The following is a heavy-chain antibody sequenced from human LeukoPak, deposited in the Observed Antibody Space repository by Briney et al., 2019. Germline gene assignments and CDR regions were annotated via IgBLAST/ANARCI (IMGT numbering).Heavy chain of an antibody. Sequence: SETLSLTCTVSGGSISSGGYYWSWIRQHPGKGLEWIGYIYYSGSTYYNPSLKSRVTISVDTSKNQFSLKLSSVTAADTAVYYCGRDQGTARENYFDYWGQGTLVTVSS. CDR1: GGSISSGGYY. J-gene: IGHJ4*02. V-gene: IGHV4-31*03. CDR2: IYYSGST. D-gene: IGHD1-1*01. CDR3: GRDQGTARENYFDY.